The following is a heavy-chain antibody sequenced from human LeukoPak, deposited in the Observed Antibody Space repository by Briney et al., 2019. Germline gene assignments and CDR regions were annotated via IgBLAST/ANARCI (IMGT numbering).Heavy chain of an antibody. CDR3: ARFYYGSGSYFVFFDY. D-gene: IGHD3-10*01. V-gene: IGHV4-39*07. CDR1: GGSISSSSYY. J-gene: IGHJ4*02. Sequence: KASETLSLTYTVSGGSISSSSYYWGWIRQPPGKGLEWIGSIYYSGSTYYNPSLKSRVTISVDTSKNQFSLKLSSVTAADTAVYYCARFYYGSGSYFVFFDYWGQGTLVTVSS. CDR2: IYYSGST.